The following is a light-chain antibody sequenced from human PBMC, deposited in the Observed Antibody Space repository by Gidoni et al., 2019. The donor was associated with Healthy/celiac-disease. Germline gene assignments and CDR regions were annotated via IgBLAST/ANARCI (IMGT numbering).Light chain of an antibody. Sequence: AIQLTQSPSSLSASVGDRVTITFRASQGFSSALAWYRQKPGQAPKLLIYDASSLESGVPSRFSGSGSGTDFTLTISSLQPEAFASYYCQQFNSYPPPLTFGGGTKVEIK. J-gene: IGKJ4*01. CDR1: QGFSSA. V-gene: IGKV1-13*02. CDR3: QQFNSYPPPLT. CDR2: DAS.